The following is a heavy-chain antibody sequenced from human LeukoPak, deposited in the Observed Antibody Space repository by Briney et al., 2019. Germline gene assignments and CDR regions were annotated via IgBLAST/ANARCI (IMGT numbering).Heavy chain of an antibody. CDR2: INSDGSST. D-gene: IGHD3-10*01. CDR1: GFTFSSYW. Sequence: GGSLRLSCAASGFTFSSYWMHWVRQAPGKGLVCVSRINSDGSSTNYADSVKGRFTISRDNAKNTLYLQMNSLRAEDTAVYYCARDLMVRGVFDYWGQGTLVTVSS. CDR3: ARDLMVRGVFDY. J-gene: IGHJ4*02. V-gene: IGHV3-74*01.